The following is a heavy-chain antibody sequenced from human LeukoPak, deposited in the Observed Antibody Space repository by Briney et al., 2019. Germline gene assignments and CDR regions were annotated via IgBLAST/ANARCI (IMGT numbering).Heavy chain of an antibody. D-gene: IGHD2-2*01. CDR3: ARDYCSSTSCYDGGHFDY. V-gene: IGHV1-2*02. Sequence: ASVKVSCKASGYTFTGYYVHWVRQAPGQGLEWMGWINPNSGGTNYAQKFQGRVTMTRDTSISTAYMELSRLRSDDTAVYYCARDYCSSTSCYDGGHFDYWGQGTLVTVSS. CDR1: GYTFTGYY. J-gene: IGHJ4*02. CDR2: INPNSGGT.